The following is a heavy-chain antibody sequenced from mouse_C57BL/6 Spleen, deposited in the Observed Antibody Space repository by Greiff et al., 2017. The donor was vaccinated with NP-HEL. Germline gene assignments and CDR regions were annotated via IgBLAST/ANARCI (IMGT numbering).Heavy chain of an antibody. D-gene: IGHD4-1*01. Sequence: EVKVEESGGGLVKPGGSLKLSCAASGFTFSSYAMSWVRQTPEKRLEWVATISDGGSYTYYPDNVKGRFTISRDNAKNNLYLQMSHLKSEDTAMYYCAREPANLAYWYCDVWGTGTTVTVSS. CDR1: GFTFSSYA. CDR2: ISDGGSYT. CDR3: AREPANLAYWYCDV. J-gene: IGHJ1*03. V-gene: IGHV5-4*01.